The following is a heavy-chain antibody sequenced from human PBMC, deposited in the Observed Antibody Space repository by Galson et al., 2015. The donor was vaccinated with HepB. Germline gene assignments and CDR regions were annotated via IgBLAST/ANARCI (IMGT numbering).Heavy chain of an antibody. Sequence: SLRLSCAASGFTFSSYGMHWVRQAPGKGLEWVAVISYDGSNKYYADSVKGRFTISRDNSKNTLYLQMNSLRAEDTAVYYCAKETSRIVGATHFDYWGQGTLVTVSS. V-gene: IGHV3-30*18. CDR1: GFTFSSYG. CDR3: AKETSRIVGATHFDY. CDR2: ISYDGSNK. J-gene: IGHJ4*02. D-gene: IGHD1-26*01.